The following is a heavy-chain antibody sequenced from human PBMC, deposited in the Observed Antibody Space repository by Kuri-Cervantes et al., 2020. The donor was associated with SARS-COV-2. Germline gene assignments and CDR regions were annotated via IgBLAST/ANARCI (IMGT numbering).Heavy chain of an antibody. CDR2: INPNSGGT. D-gene: IGHD1/OR15-1a*01. Sequence: ASVKVSCKASGYTFTGYYMHWVRQAPGQGLEWMGWINPNSGGTNYAQKFQGRVTITTDESTSTAYMELSRLRSDDTAVYYCASSGITGTLTGFDYWGQGTLVTVSS. V-gene: IGHV1-2*02. J-gene: IGHJ4*02. CDR1: GYTFTGYY. CDR3: ASSGITGTLTGFDY.